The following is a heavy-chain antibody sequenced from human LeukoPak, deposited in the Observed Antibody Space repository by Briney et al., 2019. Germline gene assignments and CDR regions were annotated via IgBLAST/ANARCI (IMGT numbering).Heavy chain of an antibody. D-gene: IGHD1-26*01. CDR1: GFTFSSYS. J-gene: IGHJ3*02. CDR3: AREVGTPQASDI. V-gene: IGHV3-48*01. Sequence: GGSLRLSCAASGFTFSSYSMNWVRQAPGKGLEWVSYINSRSSTIYYADSVRGRFTISRDNAKNSLYLQMNSLKAEDTAIYYCAREVGTPQASDIWGQGTMVTVSS. CDR2: INSRSSTI.